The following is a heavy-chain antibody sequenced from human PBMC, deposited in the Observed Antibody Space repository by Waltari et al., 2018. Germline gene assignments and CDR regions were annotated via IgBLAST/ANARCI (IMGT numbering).Heavy chain of an antibody. CDR3: ARSEMVQGYYFDN. D-gene: IGHD3-10*01. CDR1: GGSISSGAYS. V-gene: IGHV4-30-2*01. Sequence: QLQLRESGPGLVKPAQTLSLTCAVSGGSISSGAYSWNWVRQPPGQGLEWIGYIYPSGRTNYNPSLKSRVTMSVDKSKNQFSLEVSSVTAADTAVYYCARSEMVQGYYFDNWGQGALVAVAS. CDR2: IYPSGRT. J-gene: IGHJ4*02.